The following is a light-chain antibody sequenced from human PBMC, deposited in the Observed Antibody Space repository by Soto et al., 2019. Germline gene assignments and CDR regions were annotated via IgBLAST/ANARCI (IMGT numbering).Light chain of an antibody. CDR2: DIN. J-gene: IGLJ3*02. CDR3: LLSYSGAWV. Sequence: QAVVTQEPSLPVSPGGTVTVTCGSSTGAVTSGHWPYWFQQKPGQATRTLIYDINNKHSWTPARFSGSLLGGKAALTLSGAQPEDEAEYYCLLSYSGAWVFGGGTQLTVL. CDR1: TGAVTSGHW. V-gene: IGLV7-46*01.